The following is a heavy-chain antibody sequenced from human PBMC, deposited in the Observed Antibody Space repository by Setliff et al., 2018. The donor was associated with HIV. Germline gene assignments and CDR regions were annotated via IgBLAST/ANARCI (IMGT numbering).Heavy chain of an antibody. CDR3: ARDSGTNDHFLSPYYGALDF. V-gene: IGHV1-2*02. CDR1: GYTFSDHY. CDR2: INPRSGVT. Sequence: ASVKVSCKYSGYTFSDHYIHWVRLAPGQGLQWMGWINPRSGVTKYAQKFQGRFIMTTDTTINTLYMELERLTSDDTALYYCARDSGTNDHFLSPYYGALDFWGLGTLVTVSS. D-gene: IGHD3-3*02. J-gene: IGHJ4*02.